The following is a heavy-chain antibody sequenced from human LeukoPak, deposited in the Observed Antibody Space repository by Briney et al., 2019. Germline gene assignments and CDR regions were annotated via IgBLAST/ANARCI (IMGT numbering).Heavy chain of an antibody. Sequence: GGSLRLSCAASGFTFSGHWMTWVRQAPGKRLEWVANIKEDGSGKFYADSVEGRFTVSRDDAKNSLSLQMNSLGAEDTAVYYCARHIPRGNNYFDCWGQGTLVTVSS. CDR2: IKEDGSGK. J-gene: IGHJ4*02. CDR3: ARHIPRGNNYFDC. D-gene: IGHD1/OR15-1a*01. V-gene: IGHV3-7*01. CDR1: GFTFSGHW.